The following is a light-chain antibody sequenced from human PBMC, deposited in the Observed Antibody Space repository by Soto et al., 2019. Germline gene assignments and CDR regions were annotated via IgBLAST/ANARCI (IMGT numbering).Light chain of an antibody. CDR1: QSLLHSNGYNY. CDR2: LGS. Sequence: DIVMTQSPLSLPVTPGEPASISCRSSQSLLHSNGYNYLDWYLQKPGQSPQLLIYLGSNRASGVPDRVSGSESGTDSTLKISRVEAEDVDVYYCMQALQTPPAFRPGTKVDIK. CDR3: MQALQTPPA. J-gene: IGKJ3*01. V-gene: IGKV2-28*01.